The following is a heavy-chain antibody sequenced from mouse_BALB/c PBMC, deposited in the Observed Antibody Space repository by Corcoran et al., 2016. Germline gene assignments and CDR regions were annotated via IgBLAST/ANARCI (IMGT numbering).Heavy chain of an antibody. CDR3: AREDGYFVAY. D-gene: IGHD2-3*01. J-gene: IGHJ3*01. Sequence: QIQLVQSGPELKKPGEKVKISCKASGYTFTNYGMNWVKQAPGKGLKWMGWINTYTGEPTYADDLKGWFAFSLETSASTAYLQINKLKKEDPATYFCAREDGYFVAYWGQGTLVTVSA. CDR1: GYTFTNYG. V-gene: IGHV9-3-1*01. CDR2: INTYTGEP.